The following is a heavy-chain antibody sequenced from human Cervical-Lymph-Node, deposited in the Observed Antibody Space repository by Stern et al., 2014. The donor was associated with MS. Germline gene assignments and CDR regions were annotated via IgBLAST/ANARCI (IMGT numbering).Heavy chain of an antibody. Sequence: EVQLVESGGGLIQPGGSLRLSCAASGFTVSSHYMSWVRQAPGKGLECVSVISSGGGKYYADSVKARFTIPREDSKIKLCHHMQSLRAEDTAVYYCARDFALYGGNSVYWYFDLWGRGTLVTVSS. CDR2: ISSGGGK. CDR3: ARDFALYGGNSVYWYFDL. D-gene: IGHD4-23*01. V-gene: IGHV3-53*01. CDR1: GFTVSSHY. J-gene: IGHJ2*01.